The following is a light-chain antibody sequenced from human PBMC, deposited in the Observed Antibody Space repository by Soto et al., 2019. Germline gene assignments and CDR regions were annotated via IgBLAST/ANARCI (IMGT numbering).Light chain of an antibody. CDR2: DAP. V-gene: IGKV1-5*01. CDR3: QQFHTYYT. J-gene: IGKJ2*01. CDR1: QNINAW. Sequence: DIQMTQSPSTLSASVGDRVTITCRASQNINAWLAWYQQKPGKAPKLLISDAPNLESGVSSRFSGSGYGTEFTLTISSLQPDDFATYYCQQFHTYYTFGQGTKLEIK.